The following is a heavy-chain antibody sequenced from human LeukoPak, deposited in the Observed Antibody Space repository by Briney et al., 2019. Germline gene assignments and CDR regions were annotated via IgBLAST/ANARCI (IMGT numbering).Heavy chain of an antibody. Sequence: GASVKVSCKASGYTFIDYYMHWVRQAPGQGLEWMGWINPNSGGTNYAQKFQGRVTMTRDTSITTAYMELSRLRSDDTAVYYCARVGVATTAVIPDYFDHWGQGTLVTVSS. J-gene: IGHJ4*02. CDR2: INPNSGGT. D-gene: IGHD4-23*01. CDR1: GYTFIDYY. V-gene: IGHV1-2*02. CDR3: ARVGVATTAVIPDYFDH.